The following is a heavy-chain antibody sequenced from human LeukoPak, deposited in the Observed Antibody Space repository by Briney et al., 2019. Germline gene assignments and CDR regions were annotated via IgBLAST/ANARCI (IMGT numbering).Heavy chain of an antibody. D-gene: IGHD6-13*01. CDR2: ISSSGSTI. J-gene: IGHJ6*03. Sequence: GGSLRLSCAASGFTFSDYYMSWIRQAPGKGLEWVSYISSSGSTIYYADSVKGRFTISRDNAKNSLYLQMNGLRAEDTAVYYCARVSYSSSWPPYYYYYYYMDVWGKGTTVTVSS. V-gene: IGHV3-11*01. CDR1: GFTFSDYY. CDR3: ARVSYSSSWPPYYYYYYYMDV.